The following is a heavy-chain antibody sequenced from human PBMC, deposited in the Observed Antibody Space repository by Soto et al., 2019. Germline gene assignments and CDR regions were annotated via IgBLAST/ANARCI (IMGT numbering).Heavy chain of an antibody. CDR2: ISASGGTA. CDR3: AKLTYPSDSTGYYYERVSGWIDS. CDR1: GGSFSGYY. D-gene: IGHD3-22*01. V-gene: IGHV3-23*01. Sequence: ETLSLTCAGYGGSFSGYYWSWVRQAPGKGLEWVSSISASGGTANLADSVEGRCTISRDNSKSTLYLQMNSLRAEDTAVYYCAKLTYPSDSTGYYYERVSGWIDSWGQGTLVTVSS. J-gene: IGHJ5*01.